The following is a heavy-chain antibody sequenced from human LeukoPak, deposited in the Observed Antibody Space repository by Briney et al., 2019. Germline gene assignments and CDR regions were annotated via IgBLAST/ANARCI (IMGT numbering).Heavy chain of an antibody. D-gene: IGHD6-13*01. J-gene: IGHJ6*03. CDR1: GFTFSVYW. Sequence: GGSLRLSCAASGFTFSVYWMTWVRQTPGKGLEWVAVIKQDGSEKFYVDSVKGRFTISRDNAKNSLFLQMNSLRAEDTAVYYCARDSAAGTHYYYMDVWGKGTTVTVSS. CDR2: IKQDGSEK. CDR3: ARDSAAGTHYYYMDV. V-gene: IGHV3-7*03.